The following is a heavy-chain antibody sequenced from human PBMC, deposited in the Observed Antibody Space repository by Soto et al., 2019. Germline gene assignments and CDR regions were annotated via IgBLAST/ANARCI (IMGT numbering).Heavy chain of an antibody. CDR2: FSTTSAI. CDR1: GFTFNTYN. CDR3: VRDSAWAFDF. Sequence: VQLVESGGGLVQPGGSLRLSCAASGFTFNTYNMNWVRQAPGKGLEWVAYFSTTSAIYYADSVKGRFTISRDNAKKSVLPQMDSLRDEDTAVYYCVRDSAWAFDFWGQGTLVTVSS. J-gene: IGHJ4*02. V-gene: IGHV3-48*02.